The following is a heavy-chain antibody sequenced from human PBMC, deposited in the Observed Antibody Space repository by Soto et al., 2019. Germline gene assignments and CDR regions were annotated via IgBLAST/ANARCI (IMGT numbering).Heavy chain of an antibody. CDR1: GGSISSSSYY. Sequence: QLQLQESGPGLVKPSETLSLTCTVSGGSISSSSYYWGWIRQPPGQGLGWIGSIYYSGSTYYNPSLKSRVTVSVDTSTNQCSRKLSAVTAADTAVYYCASHGRSGRIAGAGTGVMWGQGTLVTVSS. J-gene: IGHJ4*02. CDR3: ASHGRSGRIAGAGTGVM. D-gene: IGHD6-19*01. V-gene: IGHV4-39*01. CDR2: IYYSGST.